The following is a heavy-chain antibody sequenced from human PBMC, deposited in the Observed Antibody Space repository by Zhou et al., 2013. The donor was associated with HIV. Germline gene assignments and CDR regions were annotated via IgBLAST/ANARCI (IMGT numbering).Heavy chain of an antibody. CDR1: GGTFSSYA. J-gene: IGHJ6*03. Sequence: QVQLVQSGAKVKKPGSSVKVSCKASGGTFSSYAISWVRQAPGQGLEWMGGIIPILGTANYAQKFQGRVTITTDESTSTAYMELSSLRSEDTAVYYCARDLGGYCSGGSCYSYYYYMDVWGKGTTVTVSS. CDR2: IIPILGTA. V-gene: IGHV1-69*05. D-gene: IGHD2-15*01. CDR3: ARDLGGYCSGGSCYSYYYYMDV.